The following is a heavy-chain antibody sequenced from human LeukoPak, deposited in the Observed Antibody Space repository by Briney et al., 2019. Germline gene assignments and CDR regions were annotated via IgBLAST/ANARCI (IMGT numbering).Heavy chain of an antibody. CDR3: ARIERITIFGVVITGDIDY. CDR2: IYYSGST. V-gene: IGHV4-39*07. CDR1: GGSISSSSYY. Sequence: SETLSLTCTVSGGSISSSSYYWGWIRQPPGKGLEWIGSIYYSGSTYYNPSLKNRVTISVDTSKNQFSLKLSSVTAADTAVYYCARIERITIFGVVITGDIDYWGQGTLVTVSS. J-gene: IGHJ4*02. D-gene: IGHD3-3*01.